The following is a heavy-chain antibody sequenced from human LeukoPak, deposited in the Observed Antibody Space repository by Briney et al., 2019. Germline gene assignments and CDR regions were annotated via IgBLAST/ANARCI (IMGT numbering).Heavy chain of an antibody. J-gene: IGHJ4*02. CDR2: ISSSSSYI. CDR3: ARDLSRQYYDSSGYPDY. D-gene: IGHD3-22*01. CDR1: GFTFSSYS. V-gene: IGHV3-21*01. Sequence: PGRSLRLSCAASGFTFSSYSMNWVRQAPGKGLEWVSSISSSSSYIYYADSVKGRFTISRDNAKNSLYLQMNSLRAEDTAVYYCARDLSRQYYDSSGYPDYWGQGTLVTVSS.